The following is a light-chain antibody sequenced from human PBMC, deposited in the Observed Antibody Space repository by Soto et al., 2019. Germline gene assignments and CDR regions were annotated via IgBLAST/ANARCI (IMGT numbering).Light chain of an antibody. J-gene: IGKJ1*01. CDR2: GAS. Sequence: DIQMTQSPSSLSASVGDRVTITCRASQSISSYLNWYQHKPGKAPNLLIYGASSLQSGVPSRFSGSGSGTDFTLTISSLQPEDFATYYCQQSSSTPRTFGQGTKVDIK. CDR1: QSISSY. CDR3: QQSSSTPRT. V-gene: IGKV1-39*01.